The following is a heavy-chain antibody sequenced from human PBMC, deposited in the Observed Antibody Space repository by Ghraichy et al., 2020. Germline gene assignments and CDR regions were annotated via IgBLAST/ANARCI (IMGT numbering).Heavy chain of an antibody. D-gene: IGHD4/OR15-4a*01. CDR1: GGSISSYY. V-gene: IGHV4-4*09. J-gene: IGHJ6*02. CDR3: ARNDYPYYGVDV. Sequence: LSLTCTVSGGSISSYYWSWIRQPPGKGLEWIGYIYTSGSTIYNPSLKSRVIISVDTSKNQFSLKLTSVTAADTAVYYCARNDYPYYGVDVWGQGTTVTVSS. CDR2: IYTSGST.